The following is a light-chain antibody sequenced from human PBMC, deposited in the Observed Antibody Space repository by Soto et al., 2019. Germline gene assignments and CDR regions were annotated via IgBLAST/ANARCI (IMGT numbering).Light chain of an antibody. Sequence: DIQMTQSPSTLSASVGDRVTITCRASQSISSWLAWYQQKPGKAPKLLIYKASSLESGVPSRFSRSGSGTEFTLTISSLQPDDFATYYCQQYNSYSTFGQGTKVDIK. CDR2: KAS. V-gene: IGKV1-5*03. CDR1: QSISSW. CDR3: QQYNSYST. J-gene: IGKJ1*01.